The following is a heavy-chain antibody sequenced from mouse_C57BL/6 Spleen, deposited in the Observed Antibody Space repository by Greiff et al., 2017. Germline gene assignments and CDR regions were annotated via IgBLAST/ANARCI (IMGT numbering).Heavy chain of an antibody. CDR3: ARPVVAHYYAMDY. D-gene: IGHD1-1*01. V-gene: IGHV1-76*01. J-gene: IGHJ4*01. CDR2: IYPGSGNT. CDR1: GYTFTDYY. Sequence: VKVIESGAELVRPGASVKLSCKASGYTFTDYYLNWVKQRPGQGLEWIARIYPGSGNTYYNEQFKGKATLTAEKSSSTAYMQLSSLTSEDSAVYFCARPVVAHYYAMDYWGQGTSVTVSS.